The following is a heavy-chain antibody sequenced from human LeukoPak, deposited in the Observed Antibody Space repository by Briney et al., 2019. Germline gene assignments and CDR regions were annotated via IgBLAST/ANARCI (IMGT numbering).Heavy chain of an antibody. J-gene: IGHJ4*02. D-gene: IGHD6-13*01. CDR1: GFTFSSYW. Sequence: GGSLRLSCSVFGFTFSSYWMSWVRQAPGKGLEWVANIKQDGSEKYYVDSVKGRFTISRDNAKNSLYLQMNSLRAEDTAVYYCASGLWQLAYDYWGQGTLVTVSS. V-gene: IGHV3-7*01. CDR3: ASGLWQLAYDY. CDR2: IKQDGSEK.